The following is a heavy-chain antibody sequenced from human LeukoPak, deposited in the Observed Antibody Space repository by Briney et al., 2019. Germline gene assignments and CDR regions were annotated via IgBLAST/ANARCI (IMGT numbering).Heavy chain of an antibody. CDR3: ARDGCRGYSYGCAFDI. Sequence: QPGGSLRLSCAASGFTFSSYSMNWVRQAPGKGLEWVSSISSSSSTIYYADSVKGRFTISRDNAKNSLYLQMNSLRDEDTAVYYCARDGCRGYSYGCAFDIWGQGTMVTVSP. J-gene: IGHJ3*02. D-gene: IGHD5-18*01. V-gene: IGHV3-48*02. CDR2: ISSSSSTI. CDR1: GFTFSSYS.